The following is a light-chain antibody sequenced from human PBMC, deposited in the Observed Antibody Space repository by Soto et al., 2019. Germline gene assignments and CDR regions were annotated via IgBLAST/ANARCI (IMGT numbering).Light chain of an antibody. Sequence: IQMTQSPSSLSASVGDRVTISCRASQGIGNALAWYQQKPGRAPKLLIYDASTSESGVPTRFSGSGSETECTLNTSKLQPDDFAPYFSHSRAFGQGTRLEIK. J-gene: IGKJ5*01. CDR1: QGIGNA. CDR2: DAS. CDR3: HSRA. V-gene: IGKV1-13*02.